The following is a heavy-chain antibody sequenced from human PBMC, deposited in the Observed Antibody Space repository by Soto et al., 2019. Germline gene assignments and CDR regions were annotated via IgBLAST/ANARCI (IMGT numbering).Heavy chain of an antibody. V-gene: IGHV3-23*01. CDR1: GFTFSSYA. J-gene: IGHJ4*02. D-gene: IGHD5-12*01. Sequence: EVQLLESGGGLVQPGGSLRLSCAASGFTFSSYAMSWVRQAPGKGLEWVSAISGSGGSTYYADSVKGRFTISRDNSKNTRYLQMNSLRAEDTAVYYGAQGGYSGYAVDYWCQGTLVTVSS. CDR3: AQGGYSGYAVDY. CDR2: ISGSGGST.